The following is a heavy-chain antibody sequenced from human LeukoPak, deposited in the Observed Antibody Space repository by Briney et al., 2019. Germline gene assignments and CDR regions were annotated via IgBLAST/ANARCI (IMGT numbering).Heavy chain of an antibody. CDR2: ISAYNGNT. CDR3: ARSPAVAGTHDAFDI. D-gene: IGHD6-19*01. Sequence: ASVKVSCKASGYTFTSYGISWVRQAPGQGLEWMGWISAYNGNTNYAQKLQGRVTMTTDTSTSTAYMELRSLRSDDTAVYYCARSPAVAGTHDAFDIWGQGTMVTVSS. J-gene: IGHJ3*02. CDR1: GYTFTSYG. V-gene: IGHV1-18*01.